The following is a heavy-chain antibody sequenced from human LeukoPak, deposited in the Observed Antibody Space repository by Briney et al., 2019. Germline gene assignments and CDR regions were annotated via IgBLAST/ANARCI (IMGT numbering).Heavy chain of an antibody. J-gene: IGHJ6*03. V-gene: IGHV4-59*01. CDR2: IYYSGST. Sequence: SETLSLTCTVSGGSISSYYWSWIRQPPGKGLEWIGYIYYSGSTNYNPSLKSRVTISVDTSKNQFSLKLGSVTAADTAVYYCATLGGDPRIAAADTRDYYMDVWGKGTTVTVSS. CDR1: GGSISSYY. D-gene: IGHD6-13*01. CDR3: ATLGGDPRIAAADTRDYYMDV.